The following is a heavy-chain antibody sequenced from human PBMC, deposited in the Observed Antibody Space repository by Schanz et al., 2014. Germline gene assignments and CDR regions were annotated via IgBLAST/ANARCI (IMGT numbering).Heavy chain of an antibody. J-gene: IGHJ3*02. D-gene: IGHD2-8*01. CDR2: ITTSTSYT. CDR3: ARLGRMGAFDI. CDR1: GFTFSDNF. Sequence: QVQLVESGGGLVKPGGSLRLSCAASGFTFSDNFMSWIRQAPGKGLEWISYITTSTSYTNYADSVKGRFAIARDNAKKSLFRHMNSLRAEDTAVFYCARLGRMGAFDIWGQGTMVTVSS. V-gene: IGHV3-11*06.